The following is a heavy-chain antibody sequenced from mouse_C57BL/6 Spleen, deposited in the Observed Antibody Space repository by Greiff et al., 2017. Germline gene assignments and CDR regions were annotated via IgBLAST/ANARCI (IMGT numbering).Heavy chain of an antibody. D-gene: IGHD3-3*01. CDR1: GYAFSSSW. CDR2: IYPGDGDT. V-gene: IGHV1-82*01. Sequence: QVQLQQSGPELVKPGASVKISCKASGYAFSSSWMNWVKQRPGKGLEWIGRIYPGDGDTNYNGKFKGNATLTADKSSSTAYMQLSSLTSEDSAVYFCARRGDVGFDYWGQGTTLTVSS. J-gene: IGHJ2*01. CDR3: ARRGDVGFDY.